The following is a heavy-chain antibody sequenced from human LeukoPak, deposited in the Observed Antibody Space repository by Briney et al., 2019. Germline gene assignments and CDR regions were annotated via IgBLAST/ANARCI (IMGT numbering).Heavy chain of an antibody. Sequence: KPSETLSLTCAVYGGSFSVYYWSGIRQPPGKGVEGIGEMNHSGSTNYNPSLKRRVTISADTYKNDFSLQLSSVTAADTAVYYCATEGPSYSSGYYYYYYMDVWDKGATVTVSS. V-gene: IGHV4-34*01. J-gene: IGHJ6*03. CDR3: ATEGPSYSSGYYYYYYMDV. CDR2: MNHSGST. CDR1: GGSFSVYY. D-gene: IGHD6-19*01.